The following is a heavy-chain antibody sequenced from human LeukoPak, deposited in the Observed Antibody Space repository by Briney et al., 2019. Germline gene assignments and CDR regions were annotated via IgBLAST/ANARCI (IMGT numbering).Heavy chain of an antibody. J-gene: IGHJ3*02. CDR2: IYYSGST. Sequence: PSETLSLTCTVSGGSISSYYWSWIRQPPGKGLEWIGYIYYSGSTNYNPSLKSRVTISVDTSKNQFSLKLSSVTAADTAVYYCARESITGTLSAFDIWGQGTMVTVSS. CDR3: ARESITGTLSAFDI. D-gene: IGHD1-20*01. CDR1: GGSISSYY. V-gene: IGHV4-59*01.